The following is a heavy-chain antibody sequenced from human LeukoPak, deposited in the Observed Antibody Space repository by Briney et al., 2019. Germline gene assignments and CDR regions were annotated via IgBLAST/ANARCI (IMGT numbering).Heavy chain of an antibody. V-gene: IGHV4-59*08. CDR1: GGSISGSY. D-gene: IGHD5-24*01. CDR3: ARHQGGAYNAYYFDS. CDR2: VFSNGIT. Sequence: PSETLSLTCTVSGGSISGSYWSWIRQPPGKGLEWVAYVFSNGITNSNPSLKSRVTISIDTSKNQFSLKLSSVTAADTAVYYCARHQGGAYNAYYFDSWGQGTLVTVSS. J-gene: IGHJ4*02.